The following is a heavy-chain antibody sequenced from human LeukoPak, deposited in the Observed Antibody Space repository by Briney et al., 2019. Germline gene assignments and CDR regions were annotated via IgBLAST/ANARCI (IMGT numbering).Heavy chain of an antibody. CDR2: INYSGST. CDR3: ASLTTADAFDI. D-gene: IGHD3-22*01. CDR1: GGSISSSSYY. V-gene: IGHV4-39*01. Sequence: SETLSLTCTVSGGSISSSSYYWGWIRQPPGKGLEWIGSINYSGSTYYNPSLKSRVTIFVDTSKNQFSLKLRSVTAADTAVYYCASLTTADAFDIWGQGTMVTVSS. J-gene: IGHJ3*02.